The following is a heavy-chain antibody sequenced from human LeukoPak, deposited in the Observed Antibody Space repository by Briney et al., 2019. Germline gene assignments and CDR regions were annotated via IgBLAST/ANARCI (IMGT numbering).Heavy chain of an antibody. J-gene: IGHJ4*02. CDR3: ARHPSYYYDSSGYYP. CDR1: GFTFSSYS. D-gene: IGHD3-22*01. CDR2: ISSSSSYI. Sequence: GGSLRLSCAASGFTFSSYSMNWVRQAPGKGLEWVSSISSSSSYIYYADSVKGRFTISRDNAKNSLYLRMNSLRAEDTAVYYCARHPSYYYDSSGYYPRGQGTLVTVSS. V-gene: IGHV3-21*01.